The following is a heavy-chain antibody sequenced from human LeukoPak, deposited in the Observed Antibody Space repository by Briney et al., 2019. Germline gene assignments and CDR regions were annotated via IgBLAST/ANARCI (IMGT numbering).Heavy chain of an antibody. V-gene: IGHV3-48*04. CDR3: ARGPSGGNNLWMDY. CDR2: ISSSGSTI. Sequence: GGSLRLSCAASGFTFNNAWMNWVRQAPGKGLEWVSYISSSGSTIYYADSVKGRFTISRDNAKNSLHLQMNSLRAEDTAVYSCARGPSGGNNLWMDYWGQGILVTVSS. CDR1: GFTFNNAW. J-gene: IGHJ4*02. D-gene: IGHD1-14*01.